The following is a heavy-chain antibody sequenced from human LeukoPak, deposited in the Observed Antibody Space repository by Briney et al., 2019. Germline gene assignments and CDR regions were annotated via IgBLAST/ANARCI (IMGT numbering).Heavy chain of an antibody. CDR1: GYSISSGYY. J-gene: IGHJ4*02. D-gene: IGHD5-24*01. CDR2: IYHSGST. V-gene: IGHV4-38-2*02. Sequence: SETLCLTCAVSGYSISSGYYWGWIRRPPGTGLEWIGNIYHSGSTYSTPSPKGRVTIPVDTSKNQFSLNLSSVTAADTAVYYCARDTYNSLDYWGQGTLVTVSS. CDR3: ARDTYNSLDY.